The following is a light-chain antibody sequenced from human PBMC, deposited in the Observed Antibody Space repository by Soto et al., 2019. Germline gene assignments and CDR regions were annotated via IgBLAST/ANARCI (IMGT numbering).Light chain of an antibody. CDR2: GAS. CDR1: QSVGSSY. J-gene: IGKJ4*01. V-gene: IGKV3-15*01. CDR3: QQYNNWPLT. Sequence: EIVLTQSPDTLSLSPGERATLSCRASQSVGSSYLAWYQQKPGQAPRLLIYGASSRATGIPARFTGSGSGTEFTLTISSLQSEDFAVYYCQQYNNWPLTFGGGTKVDIK.